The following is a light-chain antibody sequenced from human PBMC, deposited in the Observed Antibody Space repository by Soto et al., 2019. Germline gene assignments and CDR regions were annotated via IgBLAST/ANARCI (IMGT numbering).Light chain of an antibody. CDR3: AACDDSLNGWV. CDR1: SSNIGSSS. Sequence: QSVLTQPPSASGTPGQRVTISCSGSSSNIGSSSVNWYQQLPGTAPKVLIYSNNQRPSGVPDRFSGSKSGTSASLAISGLQAEAEADYYCAACDDSLNGWVFGGGTKLTVL. CDR2: SNN. J-gene: IGLJ3*02. V-gene: IGLV1-44*01.